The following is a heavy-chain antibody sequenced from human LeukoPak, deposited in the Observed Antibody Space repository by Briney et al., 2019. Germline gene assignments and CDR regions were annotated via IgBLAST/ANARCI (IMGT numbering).Heavy chain of an antibody. CDR3: ARDKRFGELLTEHFDY. CDR1: GYTLTELS. V-gene: IGHV1-24*01. Sequence: ASVKVSCKVSGYTLTELSMHWVRQAPGKGLEWMGGFDPEDGETIYAQKFQGRVTMTEDTSTDTAYMELSSLRSDDTAVYYCARDKRFGELLTEHFDYRGQGTLVTVSS. CDR2: FDPEDGET. D-gene: IGHD3-10*01. J-gene: IGHJ4*02.